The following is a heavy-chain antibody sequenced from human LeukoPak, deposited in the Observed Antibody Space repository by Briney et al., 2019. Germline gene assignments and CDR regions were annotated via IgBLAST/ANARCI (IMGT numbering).Heavy chain of an antibody. CDR2: IYYIGST. CDR3: ARGPSSGWRFFDY. CDR1: GGTISSYY. D-gene: IGHD6-19*01. J-gene: IGHJ4*02. Sequence: PSETLSLTCTVSGGTISSYYWSWIRQPPGKGEEWIGYIYYIGSTNYNPSLKSRVTISVDTSKHQFSLKLSSVTAADTAVYYCARGPSSGWRFFDYWGQGTLVTVSS. V-gene: IGHV4-59*01.